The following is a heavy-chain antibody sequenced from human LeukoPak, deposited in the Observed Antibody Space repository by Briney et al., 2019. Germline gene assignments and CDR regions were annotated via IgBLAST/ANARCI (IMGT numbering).Heavy chain of an antibody. V-gene: IGHV4-39*07. CDR1: GGSISSSSYY. CDR2: IYYSGST. J-gene: IGHJ5*02. CDR3: ARVIPRVDSSGWYVDWFDP. D-gene: IGHD6-19*01. Sequence: SETLSLTCTVSGGSISSSSYYWGWIRQPPGKGLEWIGSIYYSGSTYYNPSLKSRVTISVDTSKNQFSLKLSSVTAAGTAVYYCARVIPRVDSSGWYVDWFDPWGQGTLVTVSS.